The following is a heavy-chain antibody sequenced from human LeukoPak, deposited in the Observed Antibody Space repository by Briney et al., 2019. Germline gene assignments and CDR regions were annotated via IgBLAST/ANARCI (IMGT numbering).Heavy chain of an antibody. J-gene: IGHJ4*02. Sequence: SQTLSLTCTVSGGSISSGGYYWSWIRQHPGKGLEWIGYIYYSGSTYYNPSLKSRVTISVDTSKNQFSLKLSSVTAADTAVYYCAGGLRSGLIDYWGQGTLVTVSS. CDR2: IYYSGST. CDR1: GGSISSGGYY. D-gene: IGHD4-17*01. V-gene: IGHV4-31*03. CDR3: AGGLRSGLIDY.